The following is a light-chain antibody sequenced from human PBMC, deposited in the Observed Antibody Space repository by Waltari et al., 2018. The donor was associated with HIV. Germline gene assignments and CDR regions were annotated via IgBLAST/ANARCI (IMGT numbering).Light chain of an antibody. CDR2: NAS. CDR1: NIGSKS. CDR3: QVWDSSSDHPGV. Sequence: SYVLTQPPSVSVAPGKTARITCGGNNIGSKSVHWYQQKPGQAPGLVIYNASDRPSGSPGRCSGSNSGNTATLTIRRVEAGDEADYYCQVWDSSSDHPGVFGTGTKVTVL. V-gene: IGLV3-21*04. J-gene: IGLJ1*01.